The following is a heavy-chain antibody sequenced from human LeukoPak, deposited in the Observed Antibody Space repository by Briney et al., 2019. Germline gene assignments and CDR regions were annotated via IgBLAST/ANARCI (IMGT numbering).Heavy chain of an antibody. Sequence: WGALRLSCSASGFTFSSYAMHWVRQAPGKGLEYVSAISSNGGSTYYADSVKGRFTISRDNSKNTLYLQMSSPRAEDTAVYYCVKGYCGGDCYFDYWGQGTLVTVSS. J-gene: IGHJ4*02. CDR2: ISSNGGST. CDR3: VKGYCGGDCYFDY. V-gene: IGHV3-64D*06. D-gene: IGHD2-21*02. CDR1: GFTFSSYA.